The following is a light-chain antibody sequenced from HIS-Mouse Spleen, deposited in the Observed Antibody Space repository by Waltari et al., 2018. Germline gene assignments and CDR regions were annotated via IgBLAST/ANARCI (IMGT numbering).Light chain of an antibody. CDR3: AAWDDSLNGPV. V-gene: IGLV1-44*01. CDR2: SNN. Sequence: QSVLTQPPSASGTPGQRVTISCSGSSPNIGSNPVNWYQQLPGTAPKRLSYSNNQRPSGVPDRFSGSKSGTSASLAISGLQSEDEADYYCAAWDDSLNGPVFGGGTKLTVL. CDR1: SPNIGSNP. J-gene: IGLJ2*01.